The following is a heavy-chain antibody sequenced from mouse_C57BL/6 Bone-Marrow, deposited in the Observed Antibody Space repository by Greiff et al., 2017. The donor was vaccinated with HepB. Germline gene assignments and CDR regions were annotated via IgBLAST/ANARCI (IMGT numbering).Heavy chain of an antibody. CDR2: IRLKSDNYAT. D-gene: IGHD2-3*01. CDR1: GFTFSNYW. CDR3: TGIYDGYYEFAY. Sequence: EVKLVESGGGLVQPGGSMKLSCVASGFTFSNYWMNWVRQSPEKGLEWVAQIRLKSDNYATHYAESVKGRFTISRDDSKSSVYLQMNNLRAEDTGIYYCTGIYDGYYEFAYWGQGTLVTVSA. J-gene: IGHJ3*01. V-gene: IGHV6-3*01.